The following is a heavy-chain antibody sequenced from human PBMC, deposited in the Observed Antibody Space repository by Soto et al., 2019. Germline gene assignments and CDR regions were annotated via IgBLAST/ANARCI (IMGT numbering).Heavy chain of an antibody. Sequence: GGSLRLSCAASGFTFSDYYMSWIRQAPGKGLEWLSYISPISGYTNYAESVKGRFTISRDNAKNSVYLQLRSLRAEDTAVYYCARNLRDYYYGMDVWGQGTTVTVSS. J-gene: IGHJ6*02. V-gene: IGHV3-11*03. CDR2: ISPISGYT. CDR1: GFTFSDYY. CDR3: ARNLRDYYYGMDV. D-gene: IGHD4-17*01.